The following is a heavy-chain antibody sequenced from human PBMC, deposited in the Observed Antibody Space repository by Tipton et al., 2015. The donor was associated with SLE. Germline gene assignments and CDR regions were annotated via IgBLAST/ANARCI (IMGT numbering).Heavy chain of an antibody. CDR3: ARDPKY. Sequence: GLVKPSETLSLICTVSGDSISANSYHWNWVRQPAGKGLEWIGLIYNSGNTYYNPFLRSRVTISADTSKNQFSLKLTSVTAADTAVYYCARDPKYWGQGTLVIVSS. CDR2: IYNSGNT. CDR1: GDSISANSYH. J-gene: IGHJ4*02. V-gene: IGHV4-61*02.